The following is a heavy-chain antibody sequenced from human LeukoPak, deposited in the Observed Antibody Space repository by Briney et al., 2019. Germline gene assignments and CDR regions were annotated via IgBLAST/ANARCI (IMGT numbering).Heavy chain of an antibody. D-gene: IGHD3-22*01. Sequence: ASVKVSCKASGYTFTGYDMHWVRRAPGQGLEWMGWINPNSGGTNYAQKFQGRVTMTRDTSISTAYMELRSLRSDDTAAYYCVRDYFHSGYTFDCFDPWGQGTLVTVSS. CDR2: INPNSGGT. V-gene: IGHV1-2*02. J-gene: IGHJ5*02. CDR3: VRDYFHSGYTFDCFDP. CDR1: GYTFTGYD.